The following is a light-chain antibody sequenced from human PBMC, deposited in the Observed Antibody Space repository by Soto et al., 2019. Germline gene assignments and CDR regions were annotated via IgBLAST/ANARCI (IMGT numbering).Light chain of an antibody. Sequence: DIQLTQSPSFLSASVGDRVTITCRASQGISSYLAWYQKKPGKAPKLLMYAASTSQPGVPSRFSGSGSGTDFTLTISSLQREDFGTYYCQQGSTFPITFGQGTRLEIK. V-gene: IGKV1-9*01. CDR3: QQGSTFPIT. CDR1: QGISSY. CDR2: AAS. J-gene: IGKJ5*01.